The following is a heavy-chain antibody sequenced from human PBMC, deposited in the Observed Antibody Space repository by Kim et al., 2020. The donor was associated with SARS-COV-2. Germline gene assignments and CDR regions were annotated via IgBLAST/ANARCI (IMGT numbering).Heavy chain of an antibody. CDR3: MGDPGTS. D-gene: IGHD3-10*01. CDR2: DGSEA. J-gene: IGHJ5*02. Sequence: DGSEAYYADSVKGRFTISRDNAKNALYLQMNSLSAKDTAVYYCMGDPGTSWGQGTLVIVSS. V-gene: IGHV3-7*01.